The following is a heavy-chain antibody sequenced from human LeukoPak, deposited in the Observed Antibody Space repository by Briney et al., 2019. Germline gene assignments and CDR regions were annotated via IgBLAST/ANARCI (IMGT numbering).Heavy chain of an antibody. D-gene: IGHD3-9*01. V-gene: IGHV3-7*01. CDR3: ARDGRVADDILTGYYLYYYYGMDV. J-gene: IGHJ6*02. Sequence: PGGSLRLSCAASGFTFSSYWMSWVHQAPGKGLEWVANIKQDGSEKYYVDSVKGRFTISRDNAKNSLYLQMNSLRAEDTAVYYCARDGRVADDILTGYYLYYYYGMDVWGQGTTVTVSS. CDR1: GFTFSSYW. CDR2: IKQDGSEK.